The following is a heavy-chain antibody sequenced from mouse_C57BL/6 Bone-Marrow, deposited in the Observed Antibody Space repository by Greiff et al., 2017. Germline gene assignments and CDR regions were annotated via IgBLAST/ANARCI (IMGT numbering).Heavy chain of an antibody. CDR2: ISSGGSYT. CDR3: ARSRTGRGFAY. J-gene: IGHJ3*01. CDR1: GFTFSSYG. V-gene: IGHV5-6*01. D-gene: IGHD3-1*01. Sequence: DVQLVESGGDLVKPGASLKLSCAASGFTFSSYGMSWVRQTPDKRLEWVATISSGGSYTYYPDSVKGRFTLPRDNAKNTLYLQLSRLKSEDTAMYYCARSRTGRGFAYWGQGTLVTVSA.